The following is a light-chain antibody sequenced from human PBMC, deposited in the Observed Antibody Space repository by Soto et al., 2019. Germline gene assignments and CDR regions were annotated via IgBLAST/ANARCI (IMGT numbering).Light chain of an antibody. CDR1: SSDVGRYNH. CDR3: NSHTSGDFRV. V-gene: IGLV2-14*01. Sequence: QSALTQPASVSGFPGQSITISCTGTSSDVGRYNHVSWYQHHPGKAPKLLISEVSKRPSGVSNRFSGSKSDYTASLTISGLQAEDEADYYCNSHTSGDFRVFGTGTKLTVL. J-gene: IGLJ1*01. CDR2: EVS.